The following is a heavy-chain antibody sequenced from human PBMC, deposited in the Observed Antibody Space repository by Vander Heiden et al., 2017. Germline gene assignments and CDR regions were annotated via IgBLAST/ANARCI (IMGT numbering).Heavy chain of an antibody. CDR3: VRTGNRNELDI. CDR2: ISGGGGFT. CDR1: GFTFGSFV. Sequence: EVQLLESGGGLAQPGGSLKVSCTASGFTFGSFVLNWVRQAPGKGLEWVSDISGGGGFTYYIDSVKGRFTISRDSAQNSMWLQMNDLRVEDTAVYYCVRTGNRNELDIWGQGAMVTVSS. J-gene: IGHJ3*02. D-gene: IGHD3-10*01. V-gene: IGHV3-23*01.